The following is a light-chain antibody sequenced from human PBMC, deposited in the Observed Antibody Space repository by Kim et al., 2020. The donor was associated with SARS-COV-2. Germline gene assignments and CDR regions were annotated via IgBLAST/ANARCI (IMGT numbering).Light chain of an antibody. Sequence: SVKLTCTLSSGHSSYAIAWHQQQPEKGPRYLMKLNSNGSHSKGGGIPDRFSGSSSGAERYLTISSLQSEDEADYYCQTWDTGIWVFGGGTQLTVL. CDR1: SGHSSYA. J-gene: IGLJ3*02. CDR2: LNSNGSH. V-gene: IGLV4-69*01. CDR3: QTWDTGIWV.